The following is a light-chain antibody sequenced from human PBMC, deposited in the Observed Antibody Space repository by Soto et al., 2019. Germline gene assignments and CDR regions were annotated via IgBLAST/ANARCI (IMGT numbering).Light chain of an antibody. CDR3: QQYNNWPPIT. CDR2: GAS. V-gene: IGKV3-15*01. Sequence: EIVMTQSPDTLSVSPGERVALSCRASQSVSNTLAWYQQKPGQAPRLLMYGASTRATGIPARFSGSGSGTEFTLTISSLQSEDFAVYYCQQYNNWPPITFGQGTKVDIK. J-gene: IGKJ1*01. CDR1: QSVSNT.